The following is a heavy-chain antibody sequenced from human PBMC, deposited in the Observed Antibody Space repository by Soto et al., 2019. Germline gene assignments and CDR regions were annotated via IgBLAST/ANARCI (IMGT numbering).Heavy chain of an antibody. CDR1: GYTFTSYG. D-gene: IGHD2-2*01. Sequence: ASVKVSCKXSGYTFTSYGISWVRQAPGQGLEWMGWISAYNGNTNYAQKLQGRVTMTTDTSTSTAYMELRSLRSDDTAAYYCARDIVVVPAAIGTPFYYYYGMDVWGQGTTVTVSS. CDR2: ISAYNGNT. V-gene: IGHV1-18*04. CDR3: ARDIVVVPAAIGTPFYYYYGMDV. J-gene: IGHJ6*02.